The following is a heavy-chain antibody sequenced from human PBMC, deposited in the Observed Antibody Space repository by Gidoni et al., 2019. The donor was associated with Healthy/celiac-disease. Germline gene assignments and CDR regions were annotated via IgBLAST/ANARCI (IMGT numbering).Heavy chain of an antibody. CDR2: ISYDGSNK. D-gene: IGHD6-19*01. V-gene: IGHV3-30*01. CDR1: GFPFSSYA. CDR3: ARDQFPGIAVAYFDY. Sequence: QVQLVESGGGVVQPGRSLSLSCAASGFPFSSYAMHWVRQAPGKGLEWVAVISYDGSNKYYADSVKGRFTISRDNSKNTLYLQMNSLRAEDTAVYYCARDQFPGIAVAYFDYWGQGTLVTVSS. J-gene: IGHJ4*02.